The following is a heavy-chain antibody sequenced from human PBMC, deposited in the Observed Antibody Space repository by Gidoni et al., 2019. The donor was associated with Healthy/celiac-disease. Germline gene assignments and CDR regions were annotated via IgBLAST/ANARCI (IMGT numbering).Heavy chain of an antibody. CDR2: IIPSFGTA. D-gene: IGHD1-26*01. J-gene: IGHJ6*02. V-gene: IGHV1-69*01. CDR3: ARSSLSGSYDVYYYGMDV. Sequence: QVQLVQSGAEVKKPGSSVKVSCKASGGTFSSYAISWVRQAPGQGLEWMGGIIPSFGTANYEQKFQGRVTITADESTSTAYMELSSLRSEDTAVYYCARSSLSGSYDVYYYGMDVWGQGTTVTVSS. CDR1: GGTFSSYA.